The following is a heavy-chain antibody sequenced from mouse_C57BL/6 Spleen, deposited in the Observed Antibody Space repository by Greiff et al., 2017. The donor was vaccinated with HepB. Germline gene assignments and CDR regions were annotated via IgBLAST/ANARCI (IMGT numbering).Heavy chain of an antibody. Sequence: VQLKESGAELVRPGASVKLSCTASGFNIKDYYMHWVKQRPEQGLEWIGRIDPEDGDTEYAPKFQGKATMTADTSSNTAYLQLSSLTSEDTAVYYCTTKTMVTDWYFDVWGTGTTVTVSS. V-gene: IGHV14-1*01. J-gene: IGHJ1*03. CDR3: TTKTMVTDWYFDV. D-gene: IGHD2-2*01. CDR1: GFNIKDYY. CDR2: IDPEDGDT.